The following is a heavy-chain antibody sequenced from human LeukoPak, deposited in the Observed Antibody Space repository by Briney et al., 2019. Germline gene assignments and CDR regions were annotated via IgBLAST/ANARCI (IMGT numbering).Heavy chain of an antibody. J-gene: IGHJ4*02. CDR2: ISYDGSNK. D-gene: IGHD2-8*01. Sequence: GRSLRLSCAASGFTFSSYGMHWVRQAPGKGLEWVALISYDGSNKYYADSVKGRFTISRDNSKNSLYLQMNSLRAEDTAVYYCARALIGYYFDYWGQGTLVTVSS. V-gene: IGHV3-30*03. CDR1: GFTFSSYG. CDR3: ARALIGYYFDY.